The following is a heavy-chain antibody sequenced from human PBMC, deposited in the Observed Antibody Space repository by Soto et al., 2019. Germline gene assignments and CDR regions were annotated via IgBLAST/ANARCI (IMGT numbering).Heavy chain of an antibody. V-gene: IGHV3-74*01. J-gene: IGHJ4*02. D-gene: IGHD7-27*01. Sequence: GGSLRLSCVASGFTFSSYWMHWVRQAPGKGLVWVSRINSDGSSTSYADSVKGRFTISRDNAKNTLYLQMNSLRAEDTAVYYCARDRLTGEGYYFDYWGQGTLVTVSS. CDR3: ARDRLTGEGYYFDY. CDR2: INSDGSST. CDR1: GFTFSSYW.